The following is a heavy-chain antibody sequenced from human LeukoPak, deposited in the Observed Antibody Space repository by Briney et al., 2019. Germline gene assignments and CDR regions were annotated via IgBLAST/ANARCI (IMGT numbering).Heavy chain of an antibody. J-gene: IGHJ6*04. CDR1: GGTLSRYA. CDR2: LIPIFGTA. D-gene: IGHD3-9*01. CDR3: ARGNVERTYYDILTGTYGMDV. V-gene: IGHV1-69*01. Sequence: SVKVSCKASGGTLSRYAISWVRQAPGQGLEWMGGLIPIFGTANYAQKFQGRVTITADESTSTAYMELSSLRSEDTAVYYCARGNVERTYYDILTGTYGMDVWGKGTTVTVSS.